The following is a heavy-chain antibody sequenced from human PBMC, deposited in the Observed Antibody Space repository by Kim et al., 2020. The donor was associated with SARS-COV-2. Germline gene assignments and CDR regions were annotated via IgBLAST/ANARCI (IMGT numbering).Heavy chain of an antibody. CDR1: GFTFSSYS. J-gene: IGHJ4*02. Sequence: GGSLRLSCAASGFTFSSYSMNWVRQAPGKGLEWVSYISSSSTIYYADSVKGRFTISRDNAKNSLYLQMNSLRDEDTAVYYCARDWGAYEVDYWGQGTLVTVSS. CDR3: ARDWGAYEVDY. D-gene: IGHD7-27*01. V-gene: IGHV3-48*02. CDR2: ISSSSTI.